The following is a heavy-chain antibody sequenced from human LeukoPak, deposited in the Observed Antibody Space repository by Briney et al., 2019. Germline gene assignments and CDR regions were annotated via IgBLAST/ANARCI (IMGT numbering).Heavy chain of an antibody. D-gene: IGHD3-9*01. Sequence: ASVTVSCMASGYTFTIYAMHWVRPAPGQRLEWVGWINAGNGNTKSSQKFQGRDTITRDTSASTAYMEPSSLKSENTAVYYCARDGHDIFLPPSDNGMDVWGQGTTVTVS. CDR2: INAGNGNT. V-gene: IGHV1-3*01. CDR1: GYTFTIYA. J-gene: IGHJ6*02. CDR3: ARDGHDIFLPPSDNGMDV.